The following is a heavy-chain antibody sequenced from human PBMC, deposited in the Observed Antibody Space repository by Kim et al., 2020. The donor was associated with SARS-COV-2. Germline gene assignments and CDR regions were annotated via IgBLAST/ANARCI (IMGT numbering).Heavy chain of an antibody. Sequence: GGSLRLSCAASGFTVSYNYMSWVRQAPGKGLEWVSVIYSGGNAYYADSVKGRFTISRDNSKNMLYLQMNSLRVEDTAVYYCASYYYDSSVWTDYWGQGTL. CDR3: ASYYYDSSVWTDY. CDR1: GFTVSYNY. V-gene: IGHV3-53*01. CDR2: IYSGGNA. J-gene: IGHJ4*02. D-gene: IGHD3-22*01.